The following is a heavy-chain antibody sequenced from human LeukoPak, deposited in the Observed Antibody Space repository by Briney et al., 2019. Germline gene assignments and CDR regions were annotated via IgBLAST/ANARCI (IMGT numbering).Heavy chain of an antibody. D-gene: IGHD6-19*01. J-gene: IGHJ4*02. CDR2: INTSGGST. CDR3: ARAVRVYSSGWYYFDY. CDR1: GYTFTSYG. Sequence: GASVKVSCKASGYTFTSYGISWVRQAPGQGLEWMGIINTSGGSTSYAQKFQGRVTMTRDMSTSTVYMELSSLRSDDTAAYYCARAVRVYSSGWYYFDYWGQGTLVTVSS. V-gene: IGHV1-46*01.